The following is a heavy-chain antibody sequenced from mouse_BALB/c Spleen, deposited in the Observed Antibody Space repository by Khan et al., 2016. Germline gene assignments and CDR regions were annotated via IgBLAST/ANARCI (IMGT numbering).Heavy chain of an antibody. J-gene: IGHJ3*01. CDR2: IDPAIDNT. CDR3: ARGIYDYGFAY. V-gene: IGHV14-3*02. D-gene: IGHD2-4*01. Sequence: VRLQQSGAELVRSGASVKLSCTASGFNIKDTYIHWVKQRPEQGLEWIGRIDPAIDNTKYDPKFQGKATIAADTSSNTAYLQLSSLTSEDTAVYYCARGIYDYGFAYWGQGTLVTVSA. CDR1: GFNIKDTY.